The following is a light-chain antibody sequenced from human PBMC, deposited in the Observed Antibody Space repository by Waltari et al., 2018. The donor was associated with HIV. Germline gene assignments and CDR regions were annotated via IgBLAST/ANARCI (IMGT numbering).Light chain of an antibody. Sequence: DIQMTQSPSSLSASVGDRVTITCRASQAISNSLAWYQQKPGKAPKLLLYAASRLESGVPSRFSGRRSGTDYALTISSLQPEDIAGEYCQQYFSPPPLTCGGGTKVEIK. V-gene: IGKV1-NL1*01. CDR2: AAS. CDR3: QQYFSPPPLT. CDR1: QAISNS. J-gene: IGKJ4*01.